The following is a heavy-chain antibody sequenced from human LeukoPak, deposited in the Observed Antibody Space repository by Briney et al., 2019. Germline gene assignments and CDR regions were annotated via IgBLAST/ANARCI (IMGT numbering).Heavy chain of an antibody. Sequence: GGSLRLSCAASGFTFSSYGMHWVRQAPGKGLEWVALIWYDGTNKYYADSVKGRFTISRDNSKNTLYLQMNSLRVEDTAVYYCAKLPDGYNSGAFGHWGQGTLVTVSS. CDR1: GFTFSSYG. V-gene: IGHV3-33*06. J-gene: IGHJ5*02. CDR2: IWYDGTNK. D-gene: IGHD5-24*01. CDR3: AKLPDGYNSGAFGH.